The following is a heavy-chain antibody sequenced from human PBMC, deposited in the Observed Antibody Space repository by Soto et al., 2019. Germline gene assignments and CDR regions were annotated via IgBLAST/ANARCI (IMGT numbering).Heavy chain of an antibody. V-gene: IGHV4-31*03. CDR1: GGSISSGGYY. CDR3: ARARRYTSSWFHFDS. Sequence: PSETLSLTCTVSGGSISSGGYYWNWIRQHPGKGLEWIGYIYFSGSTYYNPSLKSRLTVSLDTSKNQFSVKLTSVTAADTAVYYCARARRYTSSWFHFDSWGQGSLVTSPQ. J-gene: IGHJ4*02. CDR2: IYFSGST. D-gene: IGHD6-13*01.